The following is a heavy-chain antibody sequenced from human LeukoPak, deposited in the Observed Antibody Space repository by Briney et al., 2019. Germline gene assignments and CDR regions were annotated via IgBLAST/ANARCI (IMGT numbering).Heavy chain of an antibody. D-gene: IGHD4-17*01. CDR1: GFTFSSYG. J-gene: IGHJ6*02. CDR3: ARDPVPGQSTVTTSYYYYGMDV. CDR2: IWYDGSNK. Sequence: GGSLRLSCAASGFTFSSYGMHWVRQAPGKGLEWVAVIWYDGSNKYYADSVKGRFTISRDNSKNTLYLQMNSLRAEDTAVYYCARDPVPGQSTVTTSYYYYGMDVWGQGTTVTVSS. V-gene: IGHV3-33*01.